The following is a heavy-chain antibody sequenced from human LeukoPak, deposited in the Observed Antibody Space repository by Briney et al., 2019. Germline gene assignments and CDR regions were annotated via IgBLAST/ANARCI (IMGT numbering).Heavy chain of an antibody. V-gene: IGHV5-51*01. Sequence: GESLKISRQGSAYIFTNYWIAWVRQMPGKGLEWMGIIYPGDSDTRYSPSFQGQVIISADKSISTAYLQWSSLKASDTATYYCARHLRDTAMSYWGQGTLVTVSS. D-gene: IGHD5-18*01. CDR2: IYPGDSDT. CDR1: AYIFTNYW. J-gene: IGHJ4*02. CDR3: ARHLRDTAMSY.